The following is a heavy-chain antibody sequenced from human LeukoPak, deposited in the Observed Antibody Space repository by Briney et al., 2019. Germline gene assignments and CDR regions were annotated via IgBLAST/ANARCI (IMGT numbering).Heavy chain of an antibody. CDR1: GYTFTSYG. Sequence: ASVKVSCKASGYTFTSYGISWVRQAPGQGLEWMGWISAYNGNTNYAQKFQGRVTMTRDTSISTANMELSRLGSDDTAVYYCARASSARVITGTTLPGDYWGQGTLVTVSS. V-gene: IGHV1-18*01. CDR2: ISAYNGNT. D-gene: IGHD1-7*01. CDR3: ARASSARVITGTTLPGDY. J-gene: IGHJ4*02.